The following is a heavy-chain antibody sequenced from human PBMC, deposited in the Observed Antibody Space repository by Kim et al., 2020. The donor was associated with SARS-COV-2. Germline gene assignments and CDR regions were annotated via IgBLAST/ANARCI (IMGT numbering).Heavy chain of an antibody. Sequence: GGSLRLSCAASGFTFSSYAMSWVRQAPGKGLEWVSAISGSGGSTYYADSVKGRFTISRDNSKNTLYLQMNSLRAEDTAVYYCAKVPDWAVTTRGHFDYWGQGTLVTVSS. CDR3: AKVPDWAVTTRGHFDY. CDR2: ISGSGGST. CDR1: GFTFSSYA. D-gene: IGHD4-17*01. J-gene: IGHJ4*02. V-gene: IGHV3-23*01.